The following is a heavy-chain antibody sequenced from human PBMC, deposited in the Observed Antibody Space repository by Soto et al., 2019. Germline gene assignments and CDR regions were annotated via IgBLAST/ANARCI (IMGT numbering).Heavy chain of an antibody. J-gene: IGHJ5*02. Sequence: QVQLVQSGTEVKKPGASVKVSCKTSGYTFINFGIGWVRQAPGQGLEWMGWISPFNGHTHYAQKIQGRVSLTTDTSPSPDFLELRSLTYDDTAVYYCAREPPRATAGLNYFDPWGQGTLVTVSS. CDR1: GYTFINFG. CDR2: ISPFNGHT. CDR3: AREPPRATAGLNYFDP. V-gene: IGHV1-18*01. D-gene: IGHD6-13*01.